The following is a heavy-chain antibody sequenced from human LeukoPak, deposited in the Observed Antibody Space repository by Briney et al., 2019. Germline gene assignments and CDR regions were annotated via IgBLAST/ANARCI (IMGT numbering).Heavy chain of an antibody. CDR1: GYTFTGYY. D-gene: IGHD3-22*01. CDR3: ARKYYDSSGSYYYYGMDV. CDR2: INPNSGGT. Sequence: GASVKVSCKASGYTFTGYYMHWVRQAPGQGLEWMGWINPNSGGTNYAQKFQGRVTMTRDTSISTAYMELRRLRSDDTAVYYCARKYYDSSGSYYYYGMDVWGQGTTVTVSS. J-gene: IGHJ6*02. V-gene: IGHV1-2*02.